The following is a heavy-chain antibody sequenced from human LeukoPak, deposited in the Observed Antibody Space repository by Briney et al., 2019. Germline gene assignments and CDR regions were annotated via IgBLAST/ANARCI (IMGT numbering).Heavy chain of an antibody. CDR1: GGTFSSYA. CDR3: AGGTYYYGSGSYYRKRYYYYGMDV. D-gene: IGHD3-10*01. V-gene: IGHV1-69*06. Sequence: ASVKVSCKASGGTFSSYAISWVRQAPGQGLEWMGGIIPIFCTANYAQKFQGRVTITADKSTSTAYMELSSLRSEDTAVYYCAGGTYYYGSGSYYRKRYYYYGMDVWGKGTTVTVSS. J-gene: IGHJ6*04. CDR2: IIPIFCTA.